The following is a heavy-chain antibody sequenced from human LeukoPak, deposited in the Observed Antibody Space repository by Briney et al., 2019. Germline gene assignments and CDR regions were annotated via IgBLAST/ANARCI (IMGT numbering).Heavy chain of an antibody. V-gene: IGHV4-34*01. CDR2: INHSGST. D-gene: IGHD1-1*01. CDR3: ARDSMRIQTGTTP. J-gene: IGHJ5*02. Sequence: DTLSLTCAVYGGSFSGYYWSWIRQPPWKGLEWIGEINHSGSTNYNPSLMSRVTISVDTSKNQFSLKLTSVTAADTALYFCARDSMRIQTGTTPWGQGTLVTVSS. CDR1: GGSFSGYY.